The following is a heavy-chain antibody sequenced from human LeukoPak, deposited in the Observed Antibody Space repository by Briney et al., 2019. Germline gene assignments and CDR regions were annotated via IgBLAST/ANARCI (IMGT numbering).Heavy chain of an antibody. J-gene: IGHJ4*02. CDR2: ISGSGDST. CDR1: GFTFSNYA. D-gene: IGHD5-24*01. CDR3: AKSGYNRFDY. V-gene: IGHV3-23*01. Sequence: QPGKSLRLSCAASGFTFSNYAMSWVRQAPGKGLQWVSGISGSGDSTYYADSVKGRFTISRDNSKNTLYLQMNSLRAEDTAVYYCAKSGYNRFDYWGQGTLVTVSS.